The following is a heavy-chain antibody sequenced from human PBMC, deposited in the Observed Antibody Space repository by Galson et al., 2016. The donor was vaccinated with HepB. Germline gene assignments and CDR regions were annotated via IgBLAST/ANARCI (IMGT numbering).Heavy chain of an antibody. CDR3: ATSKVAYFDN. CDR1: GPTFSNYA. Sequence: FLRLSCAASGPTFSNYAMHWVRQAPGKGLEWVAVVWYDGSNKFYADSVKGRFTVSRDNSKNTMYLQMSSLGVEDTAVYYCATSKVAYFDNWGQGALVTVSS. D-gene: IGHD1-26*01. V-gene: IGHV3-33*01. J-gene: IGHJ4*02. CDR2: VWYDGSNK.